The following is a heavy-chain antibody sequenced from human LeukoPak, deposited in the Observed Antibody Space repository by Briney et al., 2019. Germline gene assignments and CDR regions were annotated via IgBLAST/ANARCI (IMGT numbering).Heavy chain of an antibody. Sequence: GGSLRLSCEASGFTFKNTWMHWVRQAPGKGLVWVSRINSDGSTTYADSVKGRFTISRDNAKNTLYLQMNSLRAEDTAVYYCARSPPTIVVVVAADFDYWGQGTLVTVSS. D-gene: IGHD2-15*01. CDR1: GFTFKNTW. CDR2: INSDGST. V-gene: IGHV3-74*01. J-gene: IGHJ4*02. CDR3: ARSPPTIVVVVAADFDY.